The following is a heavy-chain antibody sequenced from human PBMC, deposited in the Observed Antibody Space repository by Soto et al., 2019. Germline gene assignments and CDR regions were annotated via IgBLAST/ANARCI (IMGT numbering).Heavy chain of an antibody. D-gene: IGHD2-21*02. CDR2: INPNSGGT. CDR3: ARQFAYCGGDCYTEPLYY. J-gene: IGHJ4*02. Sequence: QVQLVQSGAEVKKPGASVKVSCKASGYTFTGYYIHWVRQAPRQGLEWMGWINPNSGGTKYAQKFYGSVTLTRDTSISTAYLDLSRWDSDDTAVYYWARQFAYCGGDCYTEPLYYWGQRTLVTVSS. V-gene: IGHV1-2*02. CDR1: GYTFTGYY.